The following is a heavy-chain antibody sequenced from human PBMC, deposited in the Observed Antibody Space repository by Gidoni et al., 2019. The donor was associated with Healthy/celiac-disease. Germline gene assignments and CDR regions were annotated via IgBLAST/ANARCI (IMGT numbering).Heavy chain of an antibody. V-gene: IGHV1-69*01. CDR2: TIPIFGTA. Sequence: QVQLVQSGAEVKKPGSSVKVSCKASGGTFSSYAISWVRQAPGQGLEWMGGTIPIFGTANYAQKFQGRVTITADESTSTAYMELSSLRSEDTAVYYCARGIEVAAAVSFYGMDVWGQGTTVTVSS. J-gene: IGHJ6*02. CDR3: ARGIEVAAAVSFYGMDV. D-gene: IGHD6-13*01. CDR1: GGTFSSYA.